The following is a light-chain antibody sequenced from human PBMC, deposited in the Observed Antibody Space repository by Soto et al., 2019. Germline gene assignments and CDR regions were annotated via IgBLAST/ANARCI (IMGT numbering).Light chain of an antibody. CDR1: QSIGTY. CDR3: QLATITLWT. V-gene: IGKV1-39*01. Sequence: DIQMTQSPSSLSASVGDRVTITCRASQSIGTYLNWFQQRPGKAPKLLIFAASNLQSGVPSRFSGGGSGADFTLTISSSQPLYSATFSSQLATITLWTFGQGTNVEIK. CDR2: AAS. J-gene: IGKJ1*01.